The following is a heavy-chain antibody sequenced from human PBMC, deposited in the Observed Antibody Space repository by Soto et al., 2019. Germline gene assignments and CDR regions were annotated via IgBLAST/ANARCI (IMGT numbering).Heavy chain of an antibody. CDR3: VSRIPSWVFDY. Sequence: EVQLVESGGGSVQPGESLRLSCLVSGFTVNTNYMYWVRQAPGSGLEWVSAMYSGGAIHYADSVRGRFTISRDTSENTLYLRMDNLRVEDTAVYFCVSRIPSWVFDYWGQGTLVTVSS. CDR1: GFTVNTNY. D-gene: IGHD3-16*01. CDR2: MYSGGAI. J-gene: IGHJ4*01. V-gene: IGHV3-53*01.